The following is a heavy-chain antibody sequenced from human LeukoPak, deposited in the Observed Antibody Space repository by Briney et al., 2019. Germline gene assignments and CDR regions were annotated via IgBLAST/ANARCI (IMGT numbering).Heavy chain of an antibody. CDR3: ARTAKYCSGGSCGLDY. D-gene: IGHD2-15*01. Sequence: ASVKVSCKASGYTFTGYYMHWVRQAPGQGLEWMGWINPNSGGTNYAQKFQGRVTMTRDTSISTAYMELSRLRSDDTAVYYCARTAKYCSGGSCGLDYWGQGTLVTVSS. V-gene: IGHV1-2*02. CDR2: INPNSGGT. J-gene: IGHJ4*02. CDR1: GYTFTGYY.